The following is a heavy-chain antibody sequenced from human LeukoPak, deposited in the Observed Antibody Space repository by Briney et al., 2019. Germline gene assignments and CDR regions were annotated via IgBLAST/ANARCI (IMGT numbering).Heavy chain of an antibody. D-gene: IGHD1-26*01. CDR3: ATLASGSYYQDAFDI. CDR1: VGTFSSYA. V-gene: IGHV1-69*05. CDR2: IIPIFGTA. J-gene: IGHJ3*02. Sequence: ASVKVSCKASVGTFSSYAISWVRQALGQGLEWMGGIIPIFGTANYAQKFHGRVTITTDESTSTAYMELSSLRSEDTAVYYSATLASGSYYQDAFDIWGQGTMVTVSS.